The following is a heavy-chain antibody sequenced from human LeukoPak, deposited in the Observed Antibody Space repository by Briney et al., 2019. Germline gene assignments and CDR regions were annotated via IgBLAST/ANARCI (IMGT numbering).Heavy chain of an antibody. D-gene: IGHD3-22*01. CDR1: GFTFSSYA. CDR2: ISGSGGST. V-gene: IGHV3-23*01. J-gene: IGHJ4*02. CDR3: ARHGGNYYDSSGYYFGYDY. Sequence: QPGGSLRLSCAASGFTFSSYAMSWVRQAPGKGLEWVSAISGSGGSTYYADSVKGRSTISRDNSKNTLYLQMNSLRAEDTAVYYCARHGGNYYDSSGYYFGYDYWGQGTLVTVSS.